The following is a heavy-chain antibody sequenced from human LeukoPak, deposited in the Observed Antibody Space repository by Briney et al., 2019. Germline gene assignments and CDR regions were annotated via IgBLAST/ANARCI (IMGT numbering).Heavy chain of an antibody. CDR1: GYTFTSYY. J-gene: IGHJ4*02. CDR3: ARGSDCSSTSCSTRAPWPLFDY. D-gene: IGHD2-2*02. V-gene: IGHV1-46*01. CDR2: INPSGGST. Sequence: ASVKVSCKASGYTFTSYYMHWVRQAPGQGLEWMGIINPSGGSTSYAQKFQGRVTMTRDTSTSTVYMELSSLRSEDTAVYYCARGSDCSSTSCSTRAPWPLFDYWGQGTLVTVSS.